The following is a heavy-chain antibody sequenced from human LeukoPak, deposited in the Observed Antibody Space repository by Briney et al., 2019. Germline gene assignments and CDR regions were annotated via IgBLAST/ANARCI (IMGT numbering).Heavy chain of an antibody. CDR1: GGSFSDYY. CDR2: VSHRGVT. J-gene: IGHJ6*03. Sequence: SETLSLTCAVSGGSFSDYYWIWIRQHSGKGLEWIGEVSHRGVTNYTPSLRGRITVSVDTSKNQFSLRLSSVTAADTAVYYCARGAKSGSSRYYYYMDVGGKGTTVTVSS. CDR3: ARGAKSGSSRYYYYMDV. D-gene: IGHD6-6*01. V-gene: IGHV4-34*01.